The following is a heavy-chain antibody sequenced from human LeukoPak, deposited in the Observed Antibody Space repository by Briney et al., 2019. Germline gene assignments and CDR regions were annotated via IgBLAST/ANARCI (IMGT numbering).Heavy chain of an antibody. CDR1: GFTFDDYG. D-gene: IGHD3-10*01. V-gene: IGHV3-20*04. J-gene: IGHJ6*03. Sequence: GGSLRLSCAASGFTFDDYGLSWVRQVPGKGLEWVSGLNWNGASTGYADSVKGRFTISRDNAKSSLYLQMNSLRAEDTAVYYCARERGDPMGRGVIIKHKYYYYMDVWGKGTTVTVSS. CDR3: ARERGDPMGRGVIIKHKYYYYMDV. CDR2: LNWNGAST.